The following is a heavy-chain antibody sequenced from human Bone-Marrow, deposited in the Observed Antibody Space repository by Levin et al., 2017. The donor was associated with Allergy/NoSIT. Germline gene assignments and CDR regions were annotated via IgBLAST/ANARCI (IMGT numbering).Heavy chain of an antibody. CDR1: GFTFTYAW. J-gene: IGHJ4*02. CDR2: IKSNTSGGTA. CDR3: VTDVASQGSGEFDY. Sequence: GGSLRLSCAASGFTFTYAWMSWVRQAPGKGPELICRIKSNTSGGTADYAAPVKDRFTISSDDSYSTVYLQMNSLKLEDTAVYYCVTDVASQGSGEFDYWGQGALVTVSS. V-gene: IGHV3-15*01. D-gene: IGHD7-27*01.